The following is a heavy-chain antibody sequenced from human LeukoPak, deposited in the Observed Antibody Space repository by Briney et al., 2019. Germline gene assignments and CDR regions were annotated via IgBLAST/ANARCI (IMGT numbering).Heavy chain of an antibody. CDR1: GGSISSYY. J-gene: IGHJ3*02. V-gene: IGHV4-59*08. CDR2: IYYSGST. D-gene: IGHD1-26*01. Sequence: PSETLSLTCTVSGGSISSYYWSWIRQPPGKGLEWIGYIYYSGSTNYNPSLKSRVTISVDTSKNQFSLKLSSVTAADTAVYYCAGEGARAFDIWGQGTMVTVSS. CDR3: AGEGARAFDI.